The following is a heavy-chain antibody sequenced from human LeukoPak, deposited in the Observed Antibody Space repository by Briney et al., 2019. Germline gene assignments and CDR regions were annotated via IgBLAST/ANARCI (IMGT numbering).Heavy chain of an antibody. Sequence: GGSLRLSCAVSGFTFSNYSMNWVRQAPGKGLEWVSYISSSSNTIYYADSVKGRFTISRDNAKNSLYLQMNSLRDEGTAVYYCSRVDYWGQGTLVTVSS. CDR3: SRVDY. V-gene: IGHV3-48*02. CDR1: GFTFSNYS. CDR2: ISSSSNTI. J-gene: IGHJ4*02.